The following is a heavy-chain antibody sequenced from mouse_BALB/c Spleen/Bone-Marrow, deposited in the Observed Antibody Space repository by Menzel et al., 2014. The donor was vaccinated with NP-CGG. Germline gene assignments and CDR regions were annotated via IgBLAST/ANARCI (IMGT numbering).Heavy chain of an antibody. J-gene: IGHJ2*01. CDR3: ARGGNYGY. Sequence: VQLQQSGAELVKPGVSVKLSCKTSGYAFTNYWIQWVKQRPGQGLGWIGEIFPGIGTTYYNEKFKGKATLTIDTSSSTAYMQLSSLTSEDSAVYFCARGGNYGYWGQGTTLTVSS. D-gene: IGHD2-1*01. V-gene: IGHV1S132*01. CDR2: IFPGIGTT. CDR1: GYAFTNYW.